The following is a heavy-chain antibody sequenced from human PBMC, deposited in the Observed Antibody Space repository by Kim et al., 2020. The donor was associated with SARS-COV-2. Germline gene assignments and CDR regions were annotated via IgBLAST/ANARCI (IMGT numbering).Heavy chain of an antibody. J-gene: IGHJ4*02. V-gene: IGHV3-30-3*01. CDR1: GFTFSSYA. D-gene: IGHD3-10*01. Sequence: GGSLRLSCAASGFTFSSYAMHWVRQAPGKGLEWVAVISYDGSNKYYADSVKGRFTISRDNSKNTLYLQMNSLRAEDTAVYYCARESWFGESNPFDYWGQGTLVTVSS. CDR2: ISYDGSNK. CDR3: ARESWFGESNPFDY.